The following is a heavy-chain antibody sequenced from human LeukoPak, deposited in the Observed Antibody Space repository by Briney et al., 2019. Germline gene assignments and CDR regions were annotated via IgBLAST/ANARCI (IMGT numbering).Heavy chain of an antibody. D-gene: IGHD6-19*01. Sequence: GGSLRLSCAASGFTFSSYAMSWVRQAPGKGLEWVSGISGSGSYTYYADSVKGRFTISRDNSKNTLYLQMNSLRAEDTAVYYCAKGVRGWSTFDYWGQGTLVTVSS. V-gene: IGHV3-23*01. CDR3: AKGVRGWSTFDY. CDR2: ISGSGSYT. CDR1: GFTFSSYA. J-gene: IGHJ4*02.